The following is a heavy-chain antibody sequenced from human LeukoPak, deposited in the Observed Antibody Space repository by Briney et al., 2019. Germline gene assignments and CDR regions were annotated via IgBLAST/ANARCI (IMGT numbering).Heavy chain of an antibody. D-gene: IGHD1-26*01. J-gene: IGHJ5*02. CDR1: GYSFTSYW. V-gene: IGHV5-51*01. Sequence: GESPKISCKGSGYSFTSYWIGWVRQMPGKGLEWMGIIYPGDSDTRYSPSFQGQVTISADKSISTAYLQWSSLKASDTAMYYCARGGSGSYYYSWFDPWGQGTLVTVSS. CDR3: ARGGSGSYYYSWFDP. CDR2: IYPGDSDT.